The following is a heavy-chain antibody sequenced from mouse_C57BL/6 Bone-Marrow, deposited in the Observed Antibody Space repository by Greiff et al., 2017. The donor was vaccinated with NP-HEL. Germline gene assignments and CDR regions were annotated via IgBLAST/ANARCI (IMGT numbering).Heavy chain of an antibody. CDR1: GYTFTSYW. CDR2: IDPSDSET. CDR3: ARNGGNPAWFAY. J-gene: IGHJ3*01. Sequence: QVQLQQPGAELVRPGSSVKLSCKASGYTFTSYWMHWVKQRPIQGLEWIGNIDPSDSETHYNQKFKDNATLTVAKSSNTPFMQLSSLTSEDPAVYYGARNGGNPAWFAYWGQGTLFTVSA. D-gene: IGHD2-1*01. V-gene: IGHV1-52*01.